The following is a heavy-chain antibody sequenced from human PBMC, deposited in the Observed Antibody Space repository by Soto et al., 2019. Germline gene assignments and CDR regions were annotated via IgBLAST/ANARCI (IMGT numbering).Heavy chain of an antibody. V-gene: IGHV4-34*01. CDR3: ATRAYDTNGYYRFDP. D-gene: IGHD3-22*01. CDR1: GGSFSGYS. J-gene: IGHJ5*01. Sequence: PSETLSLTCAVYGGSFSGYSWTWIRQSPGKGLEWIGDINHSGRVNYSPSLKSRVTISRDTSKNQLSLTLSAVTAADTAMYYCATRAYDTNGYYRFDPWGQGTLVTVSS. CDR2: INHSGRV.